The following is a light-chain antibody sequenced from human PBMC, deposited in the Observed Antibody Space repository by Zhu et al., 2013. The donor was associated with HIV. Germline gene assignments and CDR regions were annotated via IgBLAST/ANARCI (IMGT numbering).Light chain of an antibody. CDR3: QSYDTTLSACV. J-gene: IGLJ3*02. CDR1: SSDVGSYNL. Sequence: QSALTQPASVSGSPGQSITISCTGTSSDVGSYNLVSWYQHHPGKAPKLMIYEGSKRPSGVSNRFSGSKSGNTASLTITGLQAEDEADYYCQSYDTTLSACVFGGGTKLTVL. CDR2: EGS. V-gene: IGLV2-23*01.